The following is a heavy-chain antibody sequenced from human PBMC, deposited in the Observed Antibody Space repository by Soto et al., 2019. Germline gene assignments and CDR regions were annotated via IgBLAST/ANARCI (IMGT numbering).Heavy chain of an antibody. CDR3: ARDTSGYYFDN. D-gene: IGHD3-22*01. V-gene: IGHV1-46*01. J-gene: IGHJ1*01. Sequence: ASVKVSCKASGYTFTSYYMHWVRQAPGQGLEWMGIINPSGGSKSYAQKFQGRVTMTRDTSTSTVYMELSGLRSEDRPGYYCARDTSGYYFDNWGQGTLVTVSS. CDR1: GYTFTSYY. CDR2: INPSGGSK.